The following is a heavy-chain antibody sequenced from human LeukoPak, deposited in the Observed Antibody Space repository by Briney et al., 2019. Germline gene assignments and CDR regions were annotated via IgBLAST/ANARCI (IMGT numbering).Heavy chain of an antibody. J-gene: IGHJ4*02. D-gene: IGHD6-6*01. V-gene: IGHV4-59*12. CDR3: ARGPAARLARFDY. CDR2: IYYSGST. Sequence: SETLSLTCTVSGDSISNYYWSWIRQPPGKGLEWIGYIYYSGSTNYSPSLKSRVTISVDTSKSQFSLKLSSVTAADTAVYYCARGPAARLARFDYWGQGTLVTVSS. CDR1: GDSISNYY.